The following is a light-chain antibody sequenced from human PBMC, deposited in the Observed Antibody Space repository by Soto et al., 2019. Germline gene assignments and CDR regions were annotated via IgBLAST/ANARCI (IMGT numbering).Light chain of an antibody. V-gene: IGKV1-5*03. CDR1: QTISSW. CDR3: QHYNSYSLS. Sequence: DIQMTQSPSTLSGSVGDRVTITCRASQTISSWLAWYQQKPGKAPKLLIYKASTLKSGVPSRFSGSGSGTEFTLTISSLQPDDFATYYCQHYNSYSLSFGPGPKL. CDR2: KAS. J-gene: IGKJ1*01.